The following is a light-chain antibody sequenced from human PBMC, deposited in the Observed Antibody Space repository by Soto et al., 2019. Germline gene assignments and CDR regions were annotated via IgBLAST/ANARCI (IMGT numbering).Light chain of an antibody. Sequence: EIVMTQSPATLSVSPGERATLSCWASQSVSSNLAWYQRKPGHAPRLLIYGASTRATGIPVRFSGSGSGTEFTLTISSLQSEDFAVYYCQQYNNLPWKFGQGTKVEIK. J-gene: IGKJ1*01. CDR1: QSVSSN. CDR3: QQYNNLPWK. V-gene: IGKV3-15*01. CDR2: GAS.